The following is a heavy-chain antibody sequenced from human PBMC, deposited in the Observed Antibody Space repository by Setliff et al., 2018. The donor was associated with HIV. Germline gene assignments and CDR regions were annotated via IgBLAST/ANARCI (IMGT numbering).Heavy chain of an antibody. CDR3: ARGRSVGFDY. CDR2: IYTSGST. CDR1: DGSISTGSYY. Sequence: SETLSLTCTVADGSISTGSYYWSWVRQPAGRGLEWIGRIYTSGSTNYNPSLKSRVTMSVDTSKNQFSLNLTSVTAADTAVYYCARGRSVGFDYWGQGTLVTVSS. V-gene: IGHV4-61*02. J-gene: IGHJ4*02.